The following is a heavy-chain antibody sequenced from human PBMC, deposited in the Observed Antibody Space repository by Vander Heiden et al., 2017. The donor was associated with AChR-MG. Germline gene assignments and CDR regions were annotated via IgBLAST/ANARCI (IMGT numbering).Heavy chain of an antibody. Sequence: EVQLVESGGGLVQSGGSLRLSCAASGFIFSSYSMNWVRQAPGKGLEWVSYISSSSGTIYYADSVKGRFTISKDNAKNSLYLHMNSLRAEDTALYYCARGMDVWGQGTTVTVSS. CDR2: ISSSSGTI. J-gene: IGHJ6*02. CDR1: GFIFSSYS. CDR3: ARGMDV. V-gene: IGHV3-48*01.